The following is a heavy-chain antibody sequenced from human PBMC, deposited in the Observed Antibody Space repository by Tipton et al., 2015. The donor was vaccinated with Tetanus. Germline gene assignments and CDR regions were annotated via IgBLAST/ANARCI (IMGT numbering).Heavy chain of an antibody. J-gene: IGHJ5*02. Sequence: QVQLVQSGAEVKKPGASVKVSCKTSGYSFTRYGISWVRQAPGQGLEWMGWISPYNGKTNYAQKLQGRVTMTTDTSTTTAYMELRSLRSDDTAVYYCARSMAAAGTGWFDPWGQGTLVTVSS. V-gene: IGHV1-18*01. D-gene: IGHD6-13*01. CDR3: ARSMAAAGTGWFDP. CDR1: GYSFTRYG. CDR2: ISPYNGKT.